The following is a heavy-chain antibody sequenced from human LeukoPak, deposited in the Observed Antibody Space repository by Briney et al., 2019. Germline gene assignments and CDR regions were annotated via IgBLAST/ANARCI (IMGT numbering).Heavy chain of an antibody. Sequence: LQTLSLICSVSGNSVINDNSIWSWIRQHPEKGLEWIGHFHPSGTTYYNPSLRSRLTISIDTSNNHFSLEMTSMTAADTAVYYCTKGADDYKTGYWGQGTLVTVSS. CDR3: TKGADDYKTGY. CDR1: GNSVINDNSI. V-gene: IGHV4-31*02. J-gene: IGHJ1*01. D-gene: IGHD5-24*01. CDR2: FHPSGTT.